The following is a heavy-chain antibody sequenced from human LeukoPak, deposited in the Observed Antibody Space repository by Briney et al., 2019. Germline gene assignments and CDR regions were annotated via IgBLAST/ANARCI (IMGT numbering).Heavy chain of an antibody. V-gene: IGHV3-73*01. D-gene: IGHD6-13*01. CDR1: GFTFSGSA. CDR2: IKTKPNSYAT. J-gene: IGHJ5*02. Sequence: PGGSLKLSCAASGFTFSGSAMHWVRQASGKGLEWIGHIKTKPNSYATAYAASVKGRFTISRDDSKSTTYLQMNSLKTEDTAMYYCTRHLSTFSSTWYYWFDPWGQGTLVTVSS. CDR3: TRHLSTFSSTWYYWFDP.